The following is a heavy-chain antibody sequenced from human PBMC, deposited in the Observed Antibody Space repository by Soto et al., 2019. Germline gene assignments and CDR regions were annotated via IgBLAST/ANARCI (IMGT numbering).Heavy chain of an antibody. CDR3: ARDQGRARSSGWYALNNWFDP. CDR2: IYYSGST. V-gene: IGHV4-59*01. Sequence: TLSLTCTVSGGSISSYYWSWIRQPPGKGLEWIGYIYYSGSTNYNPSLKSRVTISVDTSKNQFSLKLSSVTAADTAVYYCARDQGRARSSGWYALNNWFDPWGQGTLVTVSS. CDR1: GGSISSYY. J-gene: IGHJ5*02. D-gene: IGHD6-19*01.